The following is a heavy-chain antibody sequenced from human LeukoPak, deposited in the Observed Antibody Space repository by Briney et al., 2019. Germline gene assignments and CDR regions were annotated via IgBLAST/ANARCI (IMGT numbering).Heavy chain of an antibody. CDR3: ARDPDS. Sequence: ASVKVSCKASGGTFSAYTFSWVRQAPGQGLEWIGRIITIFGAANYAQKFQGRVTISADESTGTVYMELRSLRSEDTAVYYCARDPDSWGQGTLVTVSP. CDR1: GGTFSAYT. J-gene: IGHJ4*02. V-gene: IGHV1-69*13. CDR2: IITIFGAA.